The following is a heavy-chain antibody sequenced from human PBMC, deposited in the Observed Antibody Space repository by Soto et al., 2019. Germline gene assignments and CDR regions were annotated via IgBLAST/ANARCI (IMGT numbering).Heavy chain of an antibody. CDR1: GFTFSSYA. CDR3: AKIHSGSYVGGF. V-gene: IGHV3-23*01. Sequence: GGSLRLSCAASGFTFSSYAMSWVRQAPGKGLEWVSAISGSGGSTYYADSVEGRFTISRENSKNTLYLQMNSLRAEDTAVYYCAKIHSGSYVGGFWGQGTMVTVYS. J-gene: IGHJ4*02. D-gene: IGHD1-26*01. CDR2: ISGSGGST.